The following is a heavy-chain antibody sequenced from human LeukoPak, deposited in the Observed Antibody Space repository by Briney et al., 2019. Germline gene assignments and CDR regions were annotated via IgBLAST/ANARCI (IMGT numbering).Heavy chain of an antibody. V-gene: IGHV4-39*01. Sequence: SETLFLTCTVSGGSISSSSYYWGWIRQPPGKGLEWIGSMYYSGSTYYNPSLKSRVTISVDTSKNQFSLELTSVTAADTAVYYCARHSGSYLKSALHIWGQGTMVT. D-gene: IGHD1-26*01. CDR1: GGSISSSSYY. J-gene: IGHJ3*02. CDR3: ARHSGSYLKSALHI. CDR2: MYYSGST.